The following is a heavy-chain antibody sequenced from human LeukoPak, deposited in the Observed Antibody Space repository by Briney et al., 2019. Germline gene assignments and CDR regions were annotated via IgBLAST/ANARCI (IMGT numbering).Heavy chain of an antibody. D-gene: IGHD5-12*01. J-gene: IGHJ4*02. V-gene: IGHV3-23*01. CDR2: ISGSGGST. CDR1: GFTFSSYA. CDR3: VRDGGVSGYDLLDY. Sequence: QPGGSLRLSCAASGFTFSSYAMSWVRQAPGKGLEWVSAISGSGGSTYYADSAKARFTISRDNAKNSLSLQMNSLRAEDTAVYYCVRDGGVSGYDLLDYWGQGTLVTVSS.